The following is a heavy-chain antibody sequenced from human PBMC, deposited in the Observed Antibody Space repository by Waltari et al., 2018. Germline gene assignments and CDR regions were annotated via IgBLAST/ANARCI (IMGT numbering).Heavy chain of an antibody. Sequence: QVQLVESGGGVVQPGRSLRLSCAASGFTFSSYGMHWVRQAPGKGLEWVAGITYDGRNKYYADSGKGRFTISRDNSKNTLYLQMNSLRAEDTAVDYWAKDGARWWRNADYMDVWGKGTTVTV. CDR2: ITYDGRNK. CDR1: GFTFSSYG. J-gene: IGHJ6*03. CDR3: AKDGARWWRNADYMDV. D-gene: IGHD2-15*01. V-gene: IGHV3-30*18.